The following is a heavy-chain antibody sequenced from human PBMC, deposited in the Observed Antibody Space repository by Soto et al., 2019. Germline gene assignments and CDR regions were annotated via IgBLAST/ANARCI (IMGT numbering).Heavy chain of an antibody. CDR3: AKDRAHSRYFPNYYFDY. CDR1: GVTFSSYG. Sequence: GGSLRLSCAASGVTFSSYGIHWVRQAPGKGLEWVAVISYDGSNKFYADSVKGRFTISRDNSKNTLYLQMNSMRAEDTAMYYCAKDRAHSRYFPNYYFDYWGQGTLVTVSS. J-gene: IGHJ4*02. CDR2: ISYDGSNK. D-gene: IGHD3-9*01. V-gene: IGHV3-30*18.